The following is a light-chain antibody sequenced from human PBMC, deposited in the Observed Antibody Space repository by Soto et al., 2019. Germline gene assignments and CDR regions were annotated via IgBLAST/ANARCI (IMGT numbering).Light chain of an antibody. CDR1: SSNIGAGYD. J-gene: IGLJ2*01. CDR2: GNS. Sequence: QPVLTQLPSVSGAPGQRVTISCTGSSSNIGAGYDVHWYQQLPGTAPKVLIYGNSNRPSGVPDRFSGSKSGTSASLAITGLQAEDEADYHCQSYDSSLSVVFGGGTKLTVL. CDR3: QSYDSSLSVV. V-gene: IGLV1-40*01.